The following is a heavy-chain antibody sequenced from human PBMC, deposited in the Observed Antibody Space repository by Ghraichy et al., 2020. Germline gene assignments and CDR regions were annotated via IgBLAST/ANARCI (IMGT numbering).Heavy chain of an antibody. CDR1: GFTFSSYG. D-gene: IGHD2-15*01. CDR2: IWYDGSKK. J-gene: IGHJ4*02. V-gene: IGHV3-33*01. CDR3: ARDHRIVVAQYYFDY. Sequence: GGSLRLSCAASGFTFSSYGMHWVRQAPGKGLEWVAVIWYDGSKKYYADSVKGRFTISRDNSKNTLYLQMNSLRAEDTAVYYCARDHRIVVAQYYFDYWGRGTLVTASS.